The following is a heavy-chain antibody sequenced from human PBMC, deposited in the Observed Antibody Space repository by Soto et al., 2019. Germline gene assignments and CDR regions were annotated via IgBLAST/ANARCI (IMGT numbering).Heavy chain of an antibody. CDR1: GFTFRDYY. CDR2: IDSSTKYT. CDR3: AREHYCTMEV. V-gene: IGHV3-11*05. Sequence: QVQLVESGGGLVRPGGSLRLSCEASGFTFRDYYMTWFRQAPGKGLEWLSYIDSSTKYTNYADSVKGRFTISRDNAKNSLYLQMNSLRAEDTAVYYCAREHYCTMEVWGQGTMVTVSS. J-gene: IGHJ6*02.